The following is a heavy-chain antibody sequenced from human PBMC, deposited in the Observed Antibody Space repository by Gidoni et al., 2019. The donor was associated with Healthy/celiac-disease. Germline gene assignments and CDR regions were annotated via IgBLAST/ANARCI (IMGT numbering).Heavy chain of an antibody. Sequence: QVQLVESGGGVVQPGRSMRLSCAASGFTFSRYAMHWVRQAPGKGLEWVAVISYDGSNKYYADSVKGRFTISRDNSKNTLYLQMNSLRAEDTAVYYCASADSGSYGGLDYWGQGTLVTVSS. CDR3: ASADSGSYGGLDY. D-gene: IGHD1-26*01. J-gene: IGHJ4*02. CDR2: ISYDGSNK. CDR1: GFTFSRYA. V-gene: IGHV3-30-3*01.